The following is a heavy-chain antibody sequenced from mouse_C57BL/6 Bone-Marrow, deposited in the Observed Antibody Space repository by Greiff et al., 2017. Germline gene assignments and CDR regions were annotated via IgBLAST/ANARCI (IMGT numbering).Heavy chain of an antibody. Sequence: VQLQQSGAELMKPGASVKLSCKATGYTFTGYWIEWVKQRPGHGLEWIGEILTGSGSTNYNEKFKGKATFTADTSSNTAYMQLSSLTTEDSAIYYCARNDGYWDFDYWGQGTTLTVSS. D-gene: IGHD2-3*01. CDR1: GYTFTGYW. J-gene: IGHJ2*01. CDR2: ILTGSGST. CDR3: ARNDGYWDFDY. V-gene: IGHV1-9*01.